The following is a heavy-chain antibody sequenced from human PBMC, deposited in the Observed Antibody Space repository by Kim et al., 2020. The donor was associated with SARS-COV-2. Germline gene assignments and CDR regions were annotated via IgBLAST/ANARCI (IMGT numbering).Heavy chain of an antibody. J-gene: IGHJ4*02. D-gene: IGHD3-22*01. Sequence: SLKSRVTISVDTSKNQFSLKLSSVTAADTAVYYCAITYYYDSSGYEVSDYWGQGTLVTVSS. CDR3: AITYYYDSSGYEVSDY. V-gene: IGHV4-34*01.